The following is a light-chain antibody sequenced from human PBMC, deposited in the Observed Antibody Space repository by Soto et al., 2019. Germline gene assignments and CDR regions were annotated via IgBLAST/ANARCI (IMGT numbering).Light chain of an antibody. J-gene: IGKJ2*01. Sequence: DIQLTQSPSFLSASVGDRVTITCRASQGISSYVAWYQQKPGKVPKALIYAASTLQSGGPSRFSGSGSGTEFTLTISSLQPEDFATYYCQQLNSYPYTFGQGTKLEIK. CDR1: QGISSY. CDR3: QQLNSYPYT. V-gene: IGKV1-9*01. CDR2: AAS.